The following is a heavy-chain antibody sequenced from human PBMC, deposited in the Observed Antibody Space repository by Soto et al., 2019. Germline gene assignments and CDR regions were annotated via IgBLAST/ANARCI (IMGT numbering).Heavy chain of an antibody. J-gene: IGHJ6*02. CDR2: ISYDGSNK. CDR3: AKGNYDILTGYLQSYYYYGMDV. CDR1: GFTFSSYG. D-gene: IGHD3-9*01. Sequence: GGSLRLSCAASGFTFSSYGMHWVRQAPGKGLEWVAVISYDGSNKYYADSVKGRFTISRDNSKDTLYLQMNSLRAEDTAVYYCAKGNYDILTGYLQSYYYYGMDVWGQGTTVTVSS. V-gene: IGHV3-30*18.